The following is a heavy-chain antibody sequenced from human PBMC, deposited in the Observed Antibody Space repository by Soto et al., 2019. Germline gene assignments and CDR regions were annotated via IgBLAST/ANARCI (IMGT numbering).Heavy chain of an antibody. J-gene: IGHJ4*02. CDR3: ARGADDFSSGYYYEY. V-gene: IGHV1-18*04. CDR2: SGNT. D-gene: IGHD3-3*01. CDR1: CYTFSRHG. Sequence: QVQLVQSGAEVKKPGASVTVSCKASCYTFSRHGISWVRQAPGQGLEWMAWSGNTNYAQKFQGRLTLTTNPSTRTAYMELRSLRSDDTAVYYCARGADDFSSGYYYEYWGQGTLVTVSS.